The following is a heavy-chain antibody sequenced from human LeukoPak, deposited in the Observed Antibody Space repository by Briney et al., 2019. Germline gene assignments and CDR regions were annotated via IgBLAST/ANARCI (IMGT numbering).Heavy chain of an antibody. D-gene: IGHD5-18*01. Sequence: SVKVSCKASGGTFSSYAISWVRQAPGQGLEWMGRIIPIFGTANYAQKFQGRVTITTDESTSTAYMGLSSLRSEDTAVYYCARGLSGYSYGYMGYYYYMDVWGKGTTVTVSS. CDR1: GGTFSSYA. CDR3: ARGLSGYSYGYMGYYYYMDV. V-gene: IGHV1-69*05. J-gene: IGHJ6*03. CDR2: IIPIFGTA.